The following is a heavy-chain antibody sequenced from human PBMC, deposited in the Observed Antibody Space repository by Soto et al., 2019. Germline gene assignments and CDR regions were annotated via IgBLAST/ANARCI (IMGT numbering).Heavy chain of an antibody. J-gene: IGHJ5*02. CDR2: VSSDGSNK. D-gene: IGHD2-2*01. Sequence: QEHLVESXGGVLQPGTSLRLSCVASGFSFSKYGMHWVRQAPGKGLEWVASVSSDGSNKYYADSVKGRFTISRDNSKSTLYLQVDSLRGDDTAVYYCAKDRVIQLLPIWPDPWGQGTLVTVSS. CDR3: AKDRVIQLLPIWPDP. V-gene: IGHV3-30*18. CDR1: GFSFSKYG.